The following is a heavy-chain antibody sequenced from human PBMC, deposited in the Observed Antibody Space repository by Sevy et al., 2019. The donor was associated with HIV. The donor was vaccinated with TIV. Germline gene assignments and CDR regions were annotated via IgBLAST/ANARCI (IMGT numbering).Heavy chain of an antibody. V-gene: IGHV4-59*01. Sequence: SETLSLTCTVSGGSISSYYWSWIRQPPGKGLEWIGYIYYSGSTNYNPSLKSRVTISVDTSKNQCSLKLSSVTAADTAVYYCAGKRTWDAFDIWGQGTMVTVSS. CDR2: IYYSGST. CDR1: GGSISSYY. CDR3: AGKRTWDAFDI. J-gene: IGHJ3*02.